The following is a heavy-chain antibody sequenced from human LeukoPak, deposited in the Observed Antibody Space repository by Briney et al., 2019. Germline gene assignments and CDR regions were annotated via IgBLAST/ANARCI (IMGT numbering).Heavy chain of an antibody. D-gene: IGHD3-9*01. Sequence: ATVKVSCKVSGYTLTELSMHWVRQAPGKGLEWMGGFDPEDGETIYAQKFQGRVTMTGDTSTDTAYMELSSLRSEDTAVYYCATGDFDWLLSFDYWGQGTLVTVSS. CDR2: FDPEDGET. V-gene: IGHV1-24*01. CDR1: GYTLTELS. CDR3: ATGDFDWLLSFDY. J-gene: IGHJ4*02.